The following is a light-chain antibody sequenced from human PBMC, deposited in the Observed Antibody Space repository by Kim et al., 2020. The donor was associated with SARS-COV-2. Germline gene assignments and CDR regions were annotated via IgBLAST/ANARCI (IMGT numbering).Light chain of an antibody. CDR1: TGAVTSGHY. CDR2: HTT. Sequence: QAVVTQEPSLTVSPGETVTLTCGSSTGAVTSGHYPYWFQQKPGQAPRTLMYHTTNRHSWTPARFSGSLLGGKAALTLSGAQPEYEAEYYCLLFYSGAGLFGGGTQLTVL. J-gene: IGLJ2*01. V-gene: IGLV7-46*01. CDR3: LLFYSGAGL.